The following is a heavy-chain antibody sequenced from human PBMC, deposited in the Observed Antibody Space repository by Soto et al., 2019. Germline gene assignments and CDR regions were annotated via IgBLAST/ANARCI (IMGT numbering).Heavy chain of an antibody. J-gene: IGHJ5*02. Sequence: PSETLSLTCAVYGGSFSGYYWDWIRQPPGKGLEWIGSIYYSGSTYYNPSLKSRVTISVDTSKNQFSLKLSSVTAADTAVYYCASCLVVADWNWFDPWGQGTLVTVS. CDR2: IYYSGST. V-gene: IGHV4-39*01. D-gene: IGHD2-2*01. CDR3: ASCLVVADWNWFDP. CDR1: GGSFSGYY.